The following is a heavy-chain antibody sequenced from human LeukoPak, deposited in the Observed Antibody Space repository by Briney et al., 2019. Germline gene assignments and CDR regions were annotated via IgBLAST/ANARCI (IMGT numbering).Heavy chain of an antibody. CDR1: GGSISSYY. J-gene: IGHJ6*02. CDR2: IHPSGTT. D-gene: IGHD3-10*01. CDR3: ARAVTMVRDYGMDV. Sequence: SETLSLTCTVSGGSISSYYWTWIRQPAGKGLEWIGRIHPSGTTNHNPSLKSRVIMSLDMSNNQFSLKLSSVTAADTAVYYCARAVTMVRDYGMDVWGQGTTVTVSS. V-gene: IGHV4-4*07.